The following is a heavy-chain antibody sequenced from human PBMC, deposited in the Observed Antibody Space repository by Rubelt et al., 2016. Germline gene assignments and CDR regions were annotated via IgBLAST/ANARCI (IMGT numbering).Heavy chain of an antibody. Sequence: RLSCAASGFTFSPYAMHWVRQAPGKGLEWVAVISYDGSNKYYADSVKGRFTISRDNTKNTLYLQMNSLRAEDTAVYYCARASLLSFYDILTGYYGGLDYWGQGTLVTVSS. CDR1: GFTFSPYA. V-gene: IGHV3-30*04. CDR2: ISYDGSNK. J-gene: IGHJ4*02. D-gene: IGHD3-9*01. CDR3: ARASLLSFYDILTGYYGGLDY.